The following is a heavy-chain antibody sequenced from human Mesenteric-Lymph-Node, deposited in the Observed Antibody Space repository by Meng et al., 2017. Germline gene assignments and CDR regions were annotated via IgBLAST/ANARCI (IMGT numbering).Heavy chain of an antibody. CDR2: ISGSGGST. CDR3: ARLPDIVSNAYYYFYGVDV. CDR1: GFTFSSYA. J-gene: IGHJ6*02. D-gene: IGHD2-15*01. V-gene: IGHV3-23*01. Sequence: GESLKISCAASGFTFSSYAMSWVRQAPGKGLEWVSAISGSGGSTYYADSVKGRFTISRDNSKNTLYLQMNSLRAEDTAVYYCARLPDIVSNAYYYFYGVDVWGQGTTVTVSS.